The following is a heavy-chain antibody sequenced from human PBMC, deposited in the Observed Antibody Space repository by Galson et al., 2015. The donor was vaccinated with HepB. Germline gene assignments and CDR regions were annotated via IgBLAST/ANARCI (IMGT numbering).Heavy chain of an antibody. Sequence: SVKVSCKASGYTFTSYGISWVRQAPGQGLEWMGWISAYNGNTNYAQKLQGRVTMTTDTSTSTAYMELRSLRSDDTAVYYCARDFTMYYDFWSGYSPLDYWGQGTLVTVSS. D-gene: IGHD3-3*01. CDR2: ISAYNGNT. CDR3: ARDFTMYYDFWSGYSPLDY. CDR1: GYTFTSYG. J-gene: IGHJ4*02. V-gene: IGHV1-18*01.